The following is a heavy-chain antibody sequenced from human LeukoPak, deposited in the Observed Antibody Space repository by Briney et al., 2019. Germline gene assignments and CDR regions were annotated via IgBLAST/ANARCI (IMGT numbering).Heavy chain of an antibody. CDR3: ARVDPYSNYYMDV. Sequence: SETLSLTCTVSGGSISSHYWSWIRQPPGKGLEWIGYIYYSGSTNYNPSLKSRATISVDTSKNQFSLKLSSVTAADTAVYYCARVDPYSNYYMDVWGKGTTVTVSS. V-gene: IGHV4-59*11. CDR2: IYYSGST. J-gene: IGHJ6*03. D-gene: IGHD4-11*01. CDR1: GGSISSHY.